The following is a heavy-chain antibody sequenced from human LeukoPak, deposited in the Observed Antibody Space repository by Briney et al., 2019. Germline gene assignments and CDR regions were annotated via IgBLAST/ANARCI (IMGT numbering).Heavy chain of an antibody. CDR2: ITGSGDTI. CDR3: ARRFDH. J-gene: IGHJ4*02. Sequence: RGSLRLSCAASGFTFSSYEMNWVRQAPGKGLEWVSYITGSGDTIYYADSVKGRFTISRDTAKNSLYLQMNSLRAEDTAVYYCARRFDHWGQGTLVTVSS. CDR1: GFTFSSYE. V-gene: IGHV3-48*03.